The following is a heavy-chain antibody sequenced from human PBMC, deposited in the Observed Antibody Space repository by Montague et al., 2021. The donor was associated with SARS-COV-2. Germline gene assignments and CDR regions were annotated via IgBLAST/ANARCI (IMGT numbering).Heavy chain of an antibody. V-gene: IGHV3-33*01. CDR1: GFTFSSYG. J-gene: IGHJ6*02. D-gene: IGHD3-9*01. CDR3: ARDWWNGDWLFGLYYYYGMDV. Sequence: SLRLSCAASGFTFSSYGMHWVRQAPGKGLEWVSVIWNAGSNKYYAASVKGLFTISRDNSKNTLYLQMNSLRAEDTAVYYCARDWWNGDWLFGLYYYYGMDVWGQGTTVTVSS. CDR2: IWNAGSNK.